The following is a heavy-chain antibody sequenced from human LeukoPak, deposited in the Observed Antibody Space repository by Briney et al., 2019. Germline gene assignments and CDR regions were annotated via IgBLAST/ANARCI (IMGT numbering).Heavy chain of an antibody. V-gene: IGHV3-74*01. D-gene: IGHD5-12*01. J-gene: IGHJ4*02. CDR3: GRGRPRGYSGYVIDY. CDR1: GFTFRSYW. CDR2: INYDGTTI. Sequence: GGPLRLSCAASGFTFRSYWMLWVRQAPGKGVVGISRINYDGTTINHADSVKGRFTITSDNDKKTLDLQMNSLRAEDTAAFYCGRGRPRGYSGYVIDYWGQGTPITVSS.